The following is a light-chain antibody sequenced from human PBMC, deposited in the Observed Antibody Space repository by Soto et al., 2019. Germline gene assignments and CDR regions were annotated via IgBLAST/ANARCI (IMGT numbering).Light chain of an antibody. CDR2: ENN. CDR3: GTWDSSLSVGV. Sequence: QSVLTQPPSVSAAPGQKVTISCSGSSSNIGNNYVSWYQQLPGTAPKLLIYENNKRPSGIPDRFSGSKSGTLATLGITGLQTGDEADYYCGTWDSSLSVGVFGGGTQLTVL. CDR1: SSNIGNNY. V-gene: IGLV1-51*02. J-gene: IGLJ2*01.